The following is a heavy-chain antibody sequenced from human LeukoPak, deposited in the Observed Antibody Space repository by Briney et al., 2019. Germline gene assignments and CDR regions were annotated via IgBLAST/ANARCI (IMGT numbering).Heavy chain of an antibody. Sequence: SQTLSLTCNVSGGSLISGGPYWGWIRQHPGQSLEWIGYIYYSGSTNYNPSLKSRVTISVDTSKNQFSLKLSSVTAADTAVYYCASGDYYDSSGYYARRPFDYWGQGTLVTVSS. J-gene: IGHJ4*02. D-gene: IGHD3-22*01. CDR2: IYYSGST. CDR3: ASGDYYDSSGYYARRPFDY. CDR1: GGSLISGGPY. V-gene: IGHV4-31*03.